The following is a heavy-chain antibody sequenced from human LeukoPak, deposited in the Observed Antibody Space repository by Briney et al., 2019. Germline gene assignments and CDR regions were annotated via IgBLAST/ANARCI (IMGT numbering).Heavy chain of an antibody. CDR3: ARQADWWYFDL. CDR2: IYYSGST. J-gene: IGHJ2*01. D-gene: IGHD2-21*01. CDR1: GYSISSGYY. Sequence: SETLSLTCTVSGYSISSGYYWGWIRQPPGKGLEWIGYIYYSGSTYYNPSLKSRVTISVDTSKNQFSLRLSSVTAADTAVYYCARQADWWYFDLWGRGTLITVSS. V-gene: IGHV4-38-2*02.